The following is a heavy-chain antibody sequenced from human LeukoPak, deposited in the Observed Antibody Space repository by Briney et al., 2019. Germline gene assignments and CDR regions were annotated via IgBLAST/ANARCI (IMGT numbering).Heavy chain of an antibody. CDR1: GYTFTRYY. J-gene: IGHJ4*02. CDR3: TRVHDYGDLRYLDY. V-gene: IGHV1-46*01. Sequence: ASVKVSCKSSGYTFTRYYMYWVRQAPGQGLEWMGIINPSGDSTSYSQKFHGRVTMTSDTSTSTVYMELSSLRSEDTAVYYCTRVHDYGDLRYLDYWGQGTLVTVSS. CDR2: INPSGDST. D-gene: IGHD4-17*01.